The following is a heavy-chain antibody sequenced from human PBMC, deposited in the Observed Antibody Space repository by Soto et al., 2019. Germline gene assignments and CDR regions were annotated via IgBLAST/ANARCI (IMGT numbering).Heavy chain of an antibody. CDR2: IYYSGST. CDR1: GGSISSSSYY. D-gene: IGHD6-19*01. V-gene: IGHV4-39*07. J-gene: IGHJ4*02. CDR3: ARDIAVAGFFDY. Sequence: PSETLSLTCTVSGGSISSSSYYWGWIRQPPGKGLEWIGYIYYSGSTYYNPSLKSRVTISVDTSKNQFSLKLSSVTAADTAVYYCARDIAVAGFFDYWGQGTLVTVSS.